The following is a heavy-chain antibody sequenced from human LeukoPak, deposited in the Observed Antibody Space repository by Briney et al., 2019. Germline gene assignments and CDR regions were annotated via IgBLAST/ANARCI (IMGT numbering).Heavy chain of an antibody. J-gene: IGHJ4*02. CDR3: VKDRSDSSSWYGQFEY. CDR1: GFTFSTYA. D-gene: IGHD6-13*01. V-gene: IGHV3-23*01. CDR2: MSGSGGST. Sequence: GGSLRLSCAASGFTFSTYAMNWVRQAPGKGLEWVSAMSGSGGSTYYADSVKGRFTISRDNSKSTLYLQMNSLRAEDTAVFYCVKDRSDSSSWYGQFEYWGQGTLVTVSS.